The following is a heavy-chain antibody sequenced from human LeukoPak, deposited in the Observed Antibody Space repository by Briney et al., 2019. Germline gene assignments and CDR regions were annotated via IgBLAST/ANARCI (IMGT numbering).Heavy chain of an antibody. CDR2: IRYDGSNK. CDR1: GFTFSSYG. J-gene: IGHJ4*02. CDR3: AKDDQRYSGYDSAGPLDY. V-gene: IGHV3-30*02. D-gene: IGHD5-12*01. Sequence: HPGGSLRLSCAASGFTFSSYGMHWVRQAPGKGLEWVAFIRYDGSNKYYADSVKGRFTISRDNSKNTLYLQMNSLRAEDTAVYYCAKDDQRYSGYDSAGPLDYWGQGTLVTVSS.